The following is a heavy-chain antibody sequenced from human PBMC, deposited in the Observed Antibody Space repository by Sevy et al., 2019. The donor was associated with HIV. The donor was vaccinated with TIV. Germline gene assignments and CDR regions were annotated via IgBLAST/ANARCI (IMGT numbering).Heavy chain of an antibody. Sequence: ASVKVSCKASGYTITGYYMHWVREAPGQGLEWMGWINPNSGGTNYAQKFQGRVTMTRDTSISTAYMELSRLRSDDTAVYYCAREIDSSGYYGTGAWFDPWGQRTLVTVSS. D-gene: IGHD3-22*01. V-gene: IGHV1-2*02. J-gene: IGHJ5*02. CDR2: INPNSGGT. CDR3: AREIDSSGYYGTGAWFDP. CDR1: GYTITGYY.